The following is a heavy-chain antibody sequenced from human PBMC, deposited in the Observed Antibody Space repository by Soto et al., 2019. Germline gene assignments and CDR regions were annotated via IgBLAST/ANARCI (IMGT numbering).Heavy chain of an antibody. D-gene: IGHD3-3*01. V-gene: IGHV4-59*01. Sequence: SETLSLTCTVSGGSISSYYWSWIRQPPGKGLEWIGYIYYSGSTNYNPSLKSRVTISVDTSKNQFSLKLSSVTAADTAVYYCARSRTIFGVAPDYFDYWGQGTLVTVSS. CDR3: ARSRTIFGVAPDYFDY. J-gene: IGHJ4*02. CDR2: IYYSGST. CDR1: GGSISSYY.